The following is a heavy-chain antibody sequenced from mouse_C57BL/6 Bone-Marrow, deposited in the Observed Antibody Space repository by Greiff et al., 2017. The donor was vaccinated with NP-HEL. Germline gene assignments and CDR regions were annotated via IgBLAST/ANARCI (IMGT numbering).Heavy chain of an antibody. Sequence: VQLQESDAELVKPGASVKISCKVFGYTFTDHTIHWMKQRPEQGLEWIGYIYPRDGSTKYNEKFKGKATLTADKSSSTAYMQLNSLTSEDSAVYFCARGYDYGPYAMDYWGQGTSVTVSS. CDR1: GYTFTDHT. CDR2: IYPRDGST. J-gene: IGHJ4*01. D-gene: IGHD2-4*01. V-gene: IGHV1-78*01. CDR3: ARGYDYGPYAMDY.